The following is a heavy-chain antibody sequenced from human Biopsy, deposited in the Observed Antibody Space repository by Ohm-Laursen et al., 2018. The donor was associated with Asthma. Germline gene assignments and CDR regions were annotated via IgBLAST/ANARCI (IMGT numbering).Heavy chain of an antibody. V-gene: IGHV3-30-3*01. CDR1: RFTYE. J-gene: IGHJ4*02. CDR2: ISYDGSSI. Sequence: SLRLSCAASRFTYEMHWVRQAPGKGLEWVAVISYDGSSIYYADSVKGRFTISRDNSKNTLSLQMNSLTAEDTAVYYCARAISSPWWAVEYWGQGTLVTVSS. D-gene: IGHD6-6*01. CDR3: ARAISSPWWAVEY.